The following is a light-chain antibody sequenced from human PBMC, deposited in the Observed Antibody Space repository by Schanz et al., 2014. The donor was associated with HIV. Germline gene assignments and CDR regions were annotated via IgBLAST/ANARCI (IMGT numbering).Light chain of an antibody. CDR2: KAS. J-gene: IGKJ2*01. CDR1: QVISNS. V-gene: IGKV1-9*01. Sequence: DIQLTQSPALLSASVGDRVTITCRASQVISNSLAWYQQRPGKAPKLLIYKASSLQSGVPSRFSGSGSGTSFTLTITSLQPDDFATYYCQQCVTYPYTFGQGTTLDIK. CDR3: QQCVTYPYT.